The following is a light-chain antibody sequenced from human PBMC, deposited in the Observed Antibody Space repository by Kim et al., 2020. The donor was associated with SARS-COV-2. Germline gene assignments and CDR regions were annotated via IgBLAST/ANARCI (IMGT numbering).Light chain of an antibody. J-gene: IGKJ4*01. CDR3: QQYGSLPLT. CDR1: QSVASGY. CDR2: ATS. Sequence: EIVLTQSPGTLSLSPGEGATLSCRASQSVASGYLAWYQQKGGQAPRLLIYATSTRASGIPDRFSGSGSGTGFTLTISRLEPEDFALYYCQQYGSLPLTFGGGTKVDIK. V-gene: IGKV3-20*01.